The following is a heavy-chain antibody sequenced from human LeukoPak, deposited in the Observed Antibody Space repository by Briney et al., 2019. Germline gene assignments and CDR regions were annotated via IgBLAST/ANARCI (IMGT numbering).Heavy chain of an antibody. Sequence: ASVKVSCKASGYTFTSYYMHWVRQAPGQGLEWMGTINPIDGSATYAQKFQGRVTMTRDTSTSTVYMELSSLRSEDTAVYYCARGLSSGYSYGGDGYNCAYWGQGTLVTVSS. V-gene: IGHV1-46*01. CDR3: ARGLSSGYSYGGDGYNCAY. CDR1: GYTFTSYY. CDR2: INPIDGSA. J-gene: IGHJ4*02. D-gene: IGHD5-18*01.